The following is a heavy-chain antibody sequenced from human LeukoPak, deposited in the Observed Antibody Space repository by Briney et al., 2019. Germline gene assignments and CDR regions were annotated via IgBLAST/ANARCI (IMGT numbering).Heavy chain of an antibody. J-gene: IGHJ4*02. CDR3: ATGPKAAADY. D-gene: IGHD6-13*01. CDR2: INHSGST. Sequence: SETLSLTCAVYGGSFSGYYWSWIRQPPGKGLEWIGEINHSGSTNYNLSLKSRVTISVDTSKNQFSLKLSSVTAADTAVYYCATGPKAAADYWGQGTLVTVSS. CDR1: GGSFSGYY. V-gene: IGHV4-34*01.